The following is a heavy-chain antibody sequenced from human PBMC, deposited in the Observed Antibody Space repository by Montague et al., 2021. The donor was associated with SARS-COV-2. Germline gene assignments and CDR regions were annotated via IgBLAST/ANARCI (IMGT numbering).Heavy chain of an antibody. V-gene: IGHV3-23*01. J-gene: IGHJ4*02. CDR3: AKDGSVASTGYFDS. CDR1: GFTFSDYA. CDR2: LSTTGGST. D-gene: IGHD4-23*01. Sequence: SLRLSCAASGFTFSDYAMAWVRQAPGKGLEWVSILSTTGGSTYYADSVKGRFIISRDNSKNALHLQMNSLRAEDTARYYCAKDGSVASTGYFDSWGQGTLVTVSS.